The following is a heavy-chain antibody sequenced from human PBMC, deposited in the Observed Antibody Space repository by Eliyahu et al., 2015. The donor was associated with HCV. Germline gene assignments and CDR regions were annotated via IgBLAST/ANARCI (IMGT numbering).Heavy chain of an antibody. J-gene: IGHJ6*02. D-gene: IGHD3-16*01. V-gene: IGHV4-39*07. CDR3: ASEVFGVEISGGMDV. CDR1: GXXIXSXSYY. CDR2: XYYSGST. Sequence: QLQLQESGPGLVKPSETLSLTCTVSGXXIXSXSYYWGWIRQPPGQGLEWIGSXYYSGSTYYNPSLKSRVTISVDTSKNQFSLKLSSVTAADTAVYYCASEVFGVEISGGMDVWGQGTTVTVSS.